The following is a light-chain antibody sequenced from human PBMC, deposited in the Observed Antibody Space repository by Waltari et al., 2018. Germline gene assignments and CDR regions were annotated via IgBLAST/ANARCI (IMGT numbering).Light chain of an antibody. CDR3: QQYKSYPST. V-gene: IGKV1-5*03. Sequence: DIQMTQSPSTLSASVGDRVTITCRASQSFSNSLAWYQQKPGKAPKALIYKASNLESGVPSRFSGSGSGTEFTLTISSLQPDDFATYYCQQYKSYPSTFGQGTRLEIK. CDR2: KAS. CDR1: QSFSNS. J-gene: IGKJ2*01.